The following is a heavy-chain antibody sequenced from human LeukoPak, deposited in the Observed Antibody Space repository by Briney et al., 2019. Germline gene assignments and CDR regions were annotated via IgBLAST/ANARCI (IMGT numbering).Heavy chain of an antibody. J-gene: IGHJ4*02. CDR1: GFTFSYYG. D-gene: IGHD2-8*01. Sequence: GRPLRLSCAASGFTFSYYGMHWVRQAPGKGLEWVAVISYDGSNKSYADSVKGRFTISRDNSKNTLYLQMNTLRTEDTAVYYCAKLVTGTNNYFDYWGQGTLVTVSS. CDR3: AKLVTGTNNYFDY. V-gene: IGHV3-30*18. CDR2: ISYDGSNK.